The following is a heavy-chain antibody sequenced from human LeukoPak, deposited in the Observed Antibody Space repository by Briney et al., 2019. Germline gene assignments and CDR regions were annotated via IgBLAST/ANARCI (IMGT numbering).Heavy chain of an antibody. CDR2: IYPGDSDT. D-gene: IGHD5-24*01. V-gene: IGHV5-51*01. CDR1: GYSFTSYW. CDR3: ARSPRGGYNQGHWFDP. J-gene: IGHJ5*02. Sequence: GESLKISCQGSGYSFTSYWIGWVRQMPGKGLEWMGIIYPGDSDTRYSPSFQGQVTISADKSISTAYLQWSSLKASDTAMYYCARSPRGGYNQGHWFDPWGQGTLVTVSS.